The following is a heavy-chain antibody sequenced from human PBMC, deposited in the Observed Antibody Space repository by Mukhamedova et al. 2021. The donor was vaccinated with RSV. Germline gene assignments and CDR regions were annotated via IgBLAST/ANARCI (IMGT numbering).Heavy chain of an antibody. CDR2: ISSSSSYI. J-gene: IGHJ4*02. D-gene: IGHD1-26*01. CDR3: AGVLVGAPAY. V-gene: IGHV3-21*01. Sequence: MGWVRQAPGKGLEWVSSISSSSSYIYYADSVKGRFTISRDNAKNSLYLQMTTLRAEAPAVYYFAGVLVGAPAYWGQGTL.